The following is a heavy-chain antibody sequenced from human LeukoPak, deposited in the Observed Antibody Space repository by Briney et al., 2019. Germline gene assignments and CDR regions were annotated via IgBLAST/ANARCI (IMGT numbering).Heavy chain of an antibody. Sequence: GGSLRLSCAASGFTFSSYWMHWVRQAPGKGLVWVSRINSDGSSTSYADSVKGRFTISRDNAKNTLYLQMNSLRAEDTAVYYCAREDIVVVPAATEAYDAFDIWGQGTMVTVSS. D-gene: IGHD2-2*01. CDR3: AREDIVVVPAATEAYDAFDI. CDR1: GFTFSSYW. V-gene: IGHV3-74*01. J-gene: IGHJ3*02. CDR2: INSDGSST.